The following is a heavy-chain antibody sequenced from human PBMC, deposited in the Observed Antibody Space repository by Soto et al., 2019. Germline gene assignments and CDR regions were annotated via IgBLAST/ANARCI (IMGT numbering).Heavy chain of an antibody. CDR3: ATPGGRDFNAFDV. V-gene: IGHV5-51*01. D-gene: IGHD2-21*02. Sequence: GESLKISCQGSGYTFTRNWIGWVRQMPGKGLEWMGIIFPIDSDTRYSPSSQGQVTISADNSISTAYLQWSSLKASDTAIYYCATPGGRDFNAFDVWGQGTMVTVS. J-gene: IGHJ3*01. CDR2: IFPIDSDT. CDR1: GYTFTRNW.